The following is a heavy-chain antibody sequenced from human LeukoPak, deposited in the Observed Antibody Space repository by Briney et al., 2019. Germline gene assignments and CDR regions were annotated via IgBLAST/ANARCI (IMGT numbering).Heavy chain of an antibody. CDR1: GFTFSSYW. J-gene: IGHJ6*02. CDR3: ARAFAGRYGMDV. Sequence: GGSLRLSCAASGFTFSSYWMHWVRQAPGKGLVWVSHINSDGSSTSNADSVKGRFTISRDNAKNTVYLQMNSLRAEDTAVYYCARAFAGRYGMDVWGQGTTVTVSS. CDR2: INSDGSST. V-gene: IGHV3-74*01.